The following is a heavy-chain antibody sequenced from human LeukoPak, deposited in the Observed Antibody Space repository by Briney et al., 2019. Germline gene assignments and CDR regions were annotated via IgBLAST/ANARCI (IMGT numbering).Heavy chain of an antibody. CDR2: IYGNT. CDR3: ARGYSTSWTYYFDY. V-gene: IGHV4-59*01. CDR1: DGAITGYY. J-gene: IGHJ4*02. Sequence: SETLSLTCTVSDGAITGYYWGWIRQPPGKGLEWIGHIYGNTNYNPSLKSRVTISVGTSKNHLSLKMNSVTAADTAVYYCARGYSTSWTYYFDYWGQGALVTVSS. D-gene: IGHD6-13*01.